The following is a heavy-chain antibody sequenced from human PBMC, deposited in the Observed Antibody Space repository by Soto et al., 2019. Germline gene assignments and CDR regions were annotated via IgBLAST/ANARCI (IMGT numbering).Heavy chain of an antibody. CDR3: AREFIEVAVFES. V-gene: IGHV1-69*08. D-gene: IGHD6-19*01. CDR2: ITPILGEA. Sequence: QVQLVQSGAEVKKPGTSVKLSCKASGDNFGSYSLSWMRQAPGQGLEWMGRITPILGEANSAQKFQDRVTITADRFTNIAYMEMSSLRSEDTAVYYCAREFIEVAVFESWGQGTLVTVSS. CDR1: GDNFGSYS. J-gene: IGHJ4*02.